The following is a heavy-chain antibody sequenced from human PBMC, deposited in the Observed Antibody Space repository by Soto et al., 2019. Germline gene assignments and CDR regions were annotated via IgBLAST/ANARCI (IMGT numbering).Heavy chain of an antibody. CDR3: AREYKHYYDSSGYSLYY. CDR2: IIPIFGTA. V-gene: IGHV1-69*13. Sequence: SVKVSCKASGGTFSSYAISWVRQAPGQGLEWMGGIIPIFGTANYAQKFQGRVTITADESTSTAYMELSSLRSEDTAVYYCAREYKHYYDSSGYSLYYWGQGTLVTVSS. J-gene: IGHJ4*02. D-gene: IGHD3-22*01. CDR1: GGTFSSYA.